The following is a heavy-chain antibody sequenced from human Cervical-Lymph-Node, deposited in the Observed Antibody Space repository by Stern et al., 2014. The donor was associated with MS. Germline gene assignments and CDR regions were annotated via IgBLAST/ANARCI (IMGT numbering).Heavy chain of an antibody. CDR1: GFTFSDYA. CDR3: AKGSGYNSGYFDN. D-gene: IGHD6-19*01. V-gene: IGHV3-23*04. J-gene: IGHJ4*02. Sequence: EVQLVESGGGLVQPGGSLRLSCAASGFTFSDYAMSWVRQAPGKGLEWVSAITGSGATTYYADSVKGRFTISRDRFENTLYMQMHSLRAEDTAFYYCAKGSGYNSGYFDNWGQGTLVTVSS. CDR2: ITGSGATT.